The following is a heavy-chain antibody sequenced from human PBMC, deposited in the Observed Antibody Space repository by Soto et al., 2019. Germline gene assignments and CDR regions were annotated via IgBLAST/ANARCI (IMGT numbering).Heavy chain of an antibody. V-gene: IGHV3-23*01. J-gene: IGHJ4*02. CDR2: ISGSGGST. CDR1: GFTFSSYA. Sequence: EVQLLESGGGLVQPGGSLRLSCAASGFTFSSYAMSWVRQAPGKGLELVSAISGSGGSTYYADSVKGRFTISRDNAKNTLYLQMNSLRAEDTAVYYCAKERLGEHHYFDYWGQGTLVTVSS. D-gene: IGHD3-16*01. CDR3: AKERLGEHHYFDY.